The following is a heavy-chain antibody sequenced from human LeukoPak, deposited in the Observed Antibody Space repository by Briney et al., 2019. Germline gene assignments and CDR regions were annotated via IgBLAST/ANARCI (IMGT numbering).Heavy chain of an antibody. CDR1: GGTFSSYA. Sequence: SVKVSCKASGGTFSSYAIGWVRQAPGQGLEWMGRIIPIFGTANYAQKFQGRVTITTDESTSTAYMELSSLRSEDTAVYYCARGLLIDRAMGMSQSSWNPWDIWGQGTMVTVSS. V-gene: IGHV1-69*05. CDR3: ARGLLIDRAMGMSQSSWNPWDI. J-gene: IGHJ3*02. D-gene: IGHD5-18*01. CDR2: IIPIFGTA.